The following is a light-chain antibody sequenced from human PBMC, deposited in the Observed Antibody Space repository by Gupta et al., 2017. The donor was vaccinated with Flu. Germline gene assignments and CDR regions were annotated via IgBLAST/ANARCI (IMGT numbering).Light chain of an antibody. V-gene: IGLV1-51*01. Sequence: QSVLTQPPSVSAAPAQKVTISCSGSSDTIGKNYGSWYQHLPGTATKLLSDENNKRSSGIPDRFSGSKSGTSATLGISGLQTGDEADYYCGTWDSSLSNWVFGGGTKLTVL. CDR1: SDTIGKNY. CDR2: ENN. CDR3: GTWDSSLSNWV. J-gene: IGLJ3*02.